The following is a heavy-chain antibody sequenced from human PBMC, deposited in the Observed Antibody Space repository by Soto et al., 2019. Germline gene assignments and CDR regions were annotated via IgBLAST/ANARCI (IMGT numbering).Heavy chain of an antibody. V-gene: IGHV3-21*01. Sequence: GGSLRLSCAASGFTFSSYSMNWVRQAPGKGLEWVSSISSSGSYIYYADSVKGRFTISRDNAKNSLYLQMNSLRAEDTAVYYCAREVVVVAATLDYWGQGTLVTVSS. CDR1: GFTFSSYS. CDR2: ISSSGSYI. D-gene: IGHD2-15*01. CDR3: AREVVVVAATLDY. J-gene: IGHJ4*02.